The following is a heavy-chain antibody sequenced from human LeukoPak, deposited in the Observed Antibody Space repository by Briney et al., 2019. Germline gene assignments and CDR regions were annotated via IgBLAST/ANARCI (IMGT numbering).Heavy chain of an antibody. J-gene: IGHJ4*02. CDR3: ARVLPTSAGTRSFDY. V-gene: IGHV1-2*02. CDR1: GYTLIGYY. CDR2: INPKTGDT. Sequence: ASVEVSCKASGYTLIGYYMHWLRQARGQGLEWMGWINPKTGDTKYAQKFQGRVTLTRDTTIGTAHLELSRLTADDTAVYYCARVLPTSAGTRSFDYWGQGTLVSVSS. D-gene: IGHD6-13*01.